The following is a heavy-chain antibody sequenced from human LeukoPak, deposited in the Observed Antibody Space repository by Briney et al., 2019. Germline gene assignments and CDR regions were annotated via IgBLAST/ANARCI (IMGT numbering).Heavy chain of an antibody. D-gene: IGHD5-18*01. CDR1: GGSISSGSYY. Sequence: SETLSLTCTVSGGSISSGSYYWSWIRQPAGKGLEWIGRIYTSGSTNYNPSLKSRVTISVDTSKNQFSLKLSSVTAADTAVYYCARGGYSYDTPDYWGQGTLVTVSS. J-gene: IGHJ4*02. CDR2: IYTSGST. CDR3: ARGGYSYDTPDY. V-gene: IGHV4-61*02.